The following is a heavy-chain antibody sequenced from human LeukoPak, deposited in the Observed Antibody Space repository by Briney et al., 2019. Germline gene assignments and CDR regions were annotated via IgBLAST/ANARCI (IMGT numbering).Heavy chain of an antibody. CDR1: GFTFSSYA. D-gene: IGHD6-19*01. V-gene: IGHV3-30-3*01. J-gene: IGHJ5*02. Sequence: GGSLRLSCAASGFTFSSYAMHWVRQAPGKGLEWVAVISYDGSNKYYADSVKGRFTISRDNSKNTLYLQMNSLRAEDTAVYYCAGGWYGWFDPWGQGTLVTVSS. CDR3: AGGWYGWFDP. CDR2: ISYDGSNK.